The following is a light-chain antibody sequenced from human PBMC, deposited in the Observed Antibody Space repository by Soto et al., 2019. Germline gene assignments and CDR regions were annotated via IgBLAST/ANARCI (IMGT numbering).Light chain of an antibody. CDR2: AAS. CDR3: QQYNNWPPWT. CDR1: QSVSTN. Sequence: EIVMTQSPATLSVSPGERATLSCRASQSVSTNLAWYQQRPGQAPRLLIYAASSRATGIPDRFSGSGSGTDFTLTISSLQSEDFAVYYCQQYNNWPPWTVGQGTKVEIK. J-gene: IGKJ1*01. V-gene: IGKV3D-15*01.